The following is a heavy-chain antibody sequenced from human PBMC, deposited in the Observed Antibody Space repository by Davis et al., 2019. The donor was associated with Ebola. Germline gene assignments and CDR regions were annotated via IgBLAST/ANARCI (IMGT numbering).Heavy chain of an antibody. CDR3: AKDTTNIWFDI. D-gene: IGHD1-26*01. J-gene: IGHJ3*02. Sequence: ESLKISCAASGFIFRSYVMSWVRQAPGKGLEWVPTLGTSADTYYADSVKGRFTISRDNSKNTLYLQMNGLRVEDTAIYYCAKDTTNIWFDIWGQGTNVTVSS. V-gene: IGHV3-23*01. CDR2: LGTSADT. CDR1: GFIFRSYV.